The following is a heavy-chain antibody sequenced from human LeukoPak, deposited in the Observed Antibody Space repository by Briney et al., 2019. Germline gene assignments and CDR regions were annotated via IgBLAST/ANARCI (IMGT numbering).Heavy chain of an antibody. V-gene: IGHV1-2*04. CDR3: ARGPYCSGGSCNYYYGMDV. CDR1: GYTFTGYY. J-gene: IGHJ6*02. D-gene: IGHD2-15*01. Sequence: ASVKVSCKASGYTFTGYYMHWVRQAPGQGLEWMGWINPNSGGTNYAQKFQGWVTMTRDTSISTAYMELSRLRSDDTAVYYCARGPYCSGGSCNYYYGMDVWGQGTTVTVSS. CDR2: INPNSGGT.